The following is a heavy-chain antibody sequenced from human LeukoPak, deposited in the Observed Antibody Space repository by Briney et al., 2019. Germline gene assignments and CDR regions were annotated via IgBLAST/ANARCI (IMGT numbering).Heavy chain of an antibody. D-gene: IGHD3-3*01. CDR3: AKGRGNYDFWSGFASV. Sequence: GGSLRLSCAASGFTFSSYAMHWVRQAPGKGLEWVAVISYDGSNKYYADSVKGRFTISRDNSKNTLYLQMNSLRAEDTAVYYCAKGRGNYDFWSGFASVWGKGTTVTVSS. J-gene: IGHJ6*04. CDR2: ISYDGSNK. CDR1: GFTFSSYA. V-gene: IGHV3-30-3*01.